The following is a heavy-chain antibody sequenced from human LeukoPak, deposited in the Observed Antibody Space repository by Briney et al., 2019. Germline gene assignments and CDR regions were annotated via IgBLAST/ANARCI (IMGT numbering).Heavy chain of an antibody. D-gene: IGHD6-13*01. V-gene: IGHV4-59*12. CDR1: GGSISSYY. CDR2: IYYSGST. J-gene: IGHJ4*02. CDR3: ARVPGIAAHFDY. Sequence: PSETLSLTCTVSGGSISSYYWSWIRQPPGKGLEWIGYIYYSGSTNYNPSLKSRVTISVDRSKNQFSLKLSSVTAADTAVYYCARVPGIAAHFDYWGQGTLVTVSS.